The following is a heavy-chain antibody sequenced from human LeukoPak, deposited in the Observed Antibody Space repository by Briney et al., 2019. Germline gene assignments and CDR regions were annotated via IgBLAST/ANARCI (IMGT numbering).Heavy chain of an antibody. CDR1: GFTFISQG. Sequence: GGSPRLSCAASGFTFISQGMHWVRQAPGKGLEWVAVISYDGSNEYYADSVKGRFTISRDNSKNTLYLQMNSLRAEDTAVYYCARDVPDYYKAFDIWGQGTMVTVSS. V-gene: IGHV3-30*03. CDR3: ARDVPDYYKAFDI. J-gene: IGHJ3*02. CDR2: ISYDGSNE. D-gene: IGHD3-10*01.